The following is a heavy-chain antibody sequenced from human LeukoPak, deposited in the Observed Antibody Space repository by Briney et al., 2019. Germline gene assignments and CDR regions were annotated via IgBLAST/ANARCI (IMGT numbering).Heavy chain of an antibody. J-gene: IGHJ4*02. Sequence: GESLKISCKGSGYSFSSYWIGWVRQMPGKGLEGMGIIYPDDSDTRYSPSFQGQVTISADRSISTAYLQWSSLKASDTAMYYCARHRKDIGFDSWGQGTLVTVSS. CDR2: IYPDDSDT. CDR3: ARHRKDIGFDS. CDR1: GYSFSSYW. V-gene: IGHV5-51*01. D-gene: IGHD2-15*01.